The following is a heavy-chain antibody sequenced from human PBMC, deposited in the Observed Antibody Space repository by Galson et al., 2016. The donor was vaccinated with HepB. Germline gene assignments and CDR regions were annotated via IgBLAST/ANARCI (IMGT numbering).Heavy chain of an antibody. D-gene: IGHD6-6*01. Sequence: SVKVSCKASEYSFSGYYMHWIRQAPGQGLEWMGWISPNSGRTNYAQKFQGWVTMTRDTSISTMYMELSSLKSDDTAVYYCARDGSSSAADYWGQGTLVIVSS. CDR2: ISPNSGRT. V-gene: IGHV1-2*04. CDR3: ARDGSSSAADY. J-gene: IGHJ4*02. CDR1: EYSFSGYY.